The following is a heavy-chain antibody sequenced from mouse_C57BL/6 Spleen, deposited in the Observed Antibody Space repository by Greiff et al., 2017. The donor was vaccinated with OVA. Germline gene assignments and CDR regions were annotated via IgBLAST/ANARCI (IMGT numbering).Heavy chain of an antibody. CDR2: IDPSDSYT. Sequence: VQLQQPGAELVMPGASVKLSCKASGYTFTSYWMHWVKQRPGQGLEWIGEIDPSDSYTNYNQKFKGKSTLTVDKSSSTAYMQLSSLTSEDSAVYYCARSGTAQATRAMDYWGQGTSVTVSS. D-gene: IGHD3-2*02. CDR1: GYTFTSYW. V-gene: IGHV1-69*01. CDR3: ARSGTAQATRAMDY. J-gene: IGHJ4*01.